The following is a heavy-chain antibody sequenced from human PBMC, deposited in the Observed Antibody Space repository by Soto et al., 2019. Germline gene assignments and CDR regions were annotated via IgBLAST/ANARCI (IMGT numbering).Heavy chain of an antibody. V-gene: IGHV4-59*01. CDR1: GGSISSYY. CDR2: FYYIGST. CDR3: ARQDYYHYYMDV. Sequence: SETLSLTCTVSGGSISSYYWSWIRQPPGKGLKWIGYFYYIGSTNYTPSLKSRFTISVDTSKNQFSLKLSSVTAADTAVYYCARQDYYHYYMDVWGKGTTVTVS. J-gene: IGHJ6*03.